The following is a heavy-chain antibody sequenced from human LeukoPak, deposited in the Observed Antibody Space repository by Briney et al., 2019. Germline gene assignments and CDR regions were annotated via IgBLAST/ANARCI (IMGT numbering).Heavy chain of an antibody. CDR2: ISSTSDYI. V-gene: IGHV3-21*01. Sequence: GGSLRLSCAASGYTFSHYSVNWVRQAPGKGLEWVSAISSTSDYIYYADSVKGRFTISRDNTKSSLYLQINSLRAEDTAVYYCVSGNDPDSTWENYRLDAFDIWGQGTTVIVSS. J-gene: IGHJ3*02. CDR3: VSGNDPDSTWENYRLDAFDI. CDR1: GYTFSHYS. D-gene: IGHD3-16*02.